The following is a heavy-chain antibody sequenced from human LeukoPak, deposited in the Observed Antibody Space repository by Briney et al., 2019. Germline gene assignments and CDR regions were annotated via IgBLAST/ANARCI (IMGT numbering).Heavy chain of an antibody. CDR2: ISSSSRHI. J-gene: IGHJ1*01. Sequence: PGGAPRLSCAASGFTFSNYIMNWVRQAPGKGLGWGSSISSSSRHIYYADSVKGRFTIFRDDAKNSLFLQMDSLRVEDTAMYYCVRDFSTVTTAYLHHWGQGTLLTVSS. V-gene: IGHV3-21*04. CDR1: GFTFSNYI. CDR3: VRDFSTVTTAYLHH. D-gene: IGHD4-17*01.